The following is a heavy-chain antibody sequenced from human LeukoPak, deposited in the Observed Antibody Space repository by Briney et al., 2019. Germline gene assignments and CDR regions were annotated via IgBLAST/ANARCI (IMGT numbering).Heavy chain of an antibody. CDR1: GYTFTSYG. CDR2: ISAYNGNT. V-gene: IGHV1-18*01. CDR3: ARSRGLWFGEFIDY. Sequence: RASVKVSCKASGYTFTSYGISWVRQAPGQGLEWMGWISAYNGNTNYAQKLQGRVTMTTDTSTSTAYMEPRSLRSDDTAVYYCARSRGLWFGEFIDYWGQGTLVTVSS. D-gene: IGHD3-10*01. J-gene: IGHJ4*02.